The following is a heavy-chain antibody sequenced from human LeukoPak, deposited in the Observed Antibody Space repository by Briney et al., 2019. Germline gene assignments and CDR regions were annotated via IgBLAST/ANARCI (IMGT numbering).Heavy chain of an antibody. CDR3: ARGKIVLMVYGDLIDY. V-gene: IGHV1-2*02. D-gene: IGHD2-8*01. CDR1: GYTFTGYY. CDR2: INPNSGGA. Sequence: GASVKVSCKASGYTFTGYYMHWVRQAPGQGLEWMGWINPNSGGANYAQKFQGRVTMTRDTSISTAYMVLSRLRSDDTAVYYCARGKIVLMVYGDLIDYWGQGTLVTVSS. J-gene: IGHJ4*02.